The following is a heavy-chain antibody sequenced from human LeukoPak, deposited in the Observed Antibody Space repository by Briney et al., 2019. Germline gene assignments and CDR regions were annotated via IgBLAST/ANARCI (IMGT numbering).Heavy chain of an antibody. CDR1: GDSVSRSDSY. CDR2: VYYSGRT. Sequence: SETLSLTCTVFGDSVSRSDSYWDWIRQPPGKALEWIGTVYYSGRTYYSPSLESRVTISVDTSKNQFSLKLSSLTAADTALYFCARRRCYDSSGYLDWGQGTLVTVSS. CDR3: ARRRCYDSSGYLD. J-gene: IGHJ1*01. D-gene: IGHD3-22*01. V-gene: IGHV4-39*01.